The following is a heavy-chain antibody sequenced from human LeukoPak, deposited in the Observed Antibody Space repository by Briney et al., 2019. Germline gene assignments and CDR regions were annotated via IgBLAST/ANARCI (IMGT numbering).Heavy chain of an antibody. Sequence: PGGSLRLSCAASGFTFSSYGMHWVRQAPGKGLEWVAVIWHDGSNKYYADSVKGRFTISRDNSKNTLYLQMNSLRAEDTAVYYCARDFSTLGATGDAFDIWGQGTMVTVSS. D-gene: IGHD1-26*01. J-gene: IGHJ3*02. CDR2: IWHDGSNK. CDR3: ARDFSTLGATGDAFDI. V-gene: IGHV3-33*01. CDR1: GFTFSSYG.